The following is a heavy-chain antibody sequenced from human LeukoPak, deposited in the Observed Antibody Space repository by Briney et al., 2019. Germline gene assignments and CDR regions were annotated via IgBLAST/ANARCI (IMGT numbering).Heavy chain of an antibody. J-gene: IGHJ5*02. CDR2: IYTSGST. D-gene: IGHD3-22*01. CDR1: GGSISSYY. Sequence: SETLSLTCTVSGGSISSYYWSWIRQPAGKGLEWIGRIYTSGSTNYNPSLKSRVTMSVDTSKNQFSLKLSSVTAADTAVYYCASSGQWLLPVWSSWGQGTLVTVSS. V-gene: IGHV4-4*07. CDR3: ASSGQWLLPVWSS.